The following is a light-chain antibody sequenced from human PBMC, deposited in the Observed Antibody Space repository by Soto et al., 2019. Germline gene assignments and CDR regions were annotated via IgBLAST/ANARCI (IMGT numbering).Light chain of an antibody. Sequence: AIQLTQSPSSLSASVGARVTITCRASQDIRGALAWYQQKPGKAPKLLIYDVSSLESGVPSRFSGSGSGTDFTLTISSLQPEDFATYYCQQFNTYPITFGQGTRLEIK. V-gene: IGKV1-13*02. CDR2: DVS. CDR3: QQFNTYPIT. J-gene: IGKJ5*01. CDR1: QDIRGA.